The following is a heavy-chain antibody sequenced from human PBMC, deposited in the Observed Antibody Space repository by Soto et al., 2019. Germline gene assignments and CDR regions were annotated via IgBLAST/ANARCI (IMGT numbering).Heavy chain of an antibody. Sequence: QLQLQESGSGLVRPSQTLSLTCAVSGGSISSGGYSWNWIRQPPGKGLEWIGYSYHSGSTLYNPSLKSRVTISFDKSKNQSSLKLTSVTAADTAVYYCARDQLEGNWFDPWGQGTLVTVSS. CDR2: SYHSGST. CDR1: GGSISSGGYS. CDR3: ARDQLEGNWFDP. J-gene: IGHJ5*02. V-gene: IGHV4-30-2*01. D-gene: IGHD1-1*01.